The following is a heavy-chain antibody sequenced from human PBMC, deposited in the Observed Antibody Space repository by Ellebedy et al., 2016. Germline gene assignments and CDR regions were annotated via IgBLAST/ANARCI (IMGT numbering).Heavy chain of an antibody. Sequence: GESLKISCAASGFTVSNKYMSWVRQAPGKGLECISIIFTGGSTYYADSVKGRFTISRDNSKNTLNLEMNSLRAEDTAVYYCVYGSGSYLGGFDYWGQGTLVTVSS. CDR2: IFTGGST. J-gene: IGHJ4*02. D-gene: IGHD1-26*01. CDR1: GFTVSNKY. CDR3: VYGSGSYLGGFDY. V-gene: IGHV3-53*01.